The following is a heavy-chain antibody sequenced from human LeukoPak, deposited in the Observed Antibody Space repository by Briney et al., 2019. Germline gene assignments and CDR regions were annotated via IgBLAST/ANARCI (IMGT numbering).Heavy chain of an antibody. CDR1: GGSFSGYY. J-gene: IGHJ6*02. V-gene: IGHV4-34*01. CDR3: ARLPLAAAGRGYYYYYGMDV. CDR2: INHSGST. Sequence: SETLSLTCAVYGGSFSGYYWSWIRQPPVKVLEWIGEINHSGSTNYNPSLKSRVTISVDTSKNQFSLKLSSVTAADTAVYYCARLPLAAAGRGYYYYYGMDVWGQGTTVTVSS. D-gene: IGHD6-13*01.